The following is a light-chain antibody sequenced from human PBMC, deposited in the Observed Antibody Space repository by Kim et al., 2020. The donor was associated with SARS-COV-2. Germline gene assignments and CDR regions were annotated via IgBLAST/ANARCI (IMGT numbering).Light chain of an antibody. Sequence: SASVGDRVTITCRASQSVNTWLAWYRQRPGKAPELLISQASVLQSGVSSKFSGSGSGTEFTLTIDSLQPDDCATYYCQQYNFYRFTFGQGTKLEIK. CDR3: QQYNFYRFT. V-gene: IGKV1-5*03. CDR2: QAS. J-gene: IGKJ2*01. CDR1: QSVNTW.